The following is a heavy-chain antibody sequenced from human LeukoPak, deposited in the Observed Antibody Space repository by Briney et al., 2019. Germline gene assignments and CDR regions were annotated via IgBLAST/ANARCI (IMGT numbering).Heavy chain of an antibody. CDR3: ARGLARGWVDY. V-gene: IGHV4-34*01. J-gene: IGHJ4*02. D-gene: IGHD6-19*01. CDR1: GGSFTADH. CDR2: VHHSGTT. Sequence: SETLSLTCAVYGGSFTADHWTWIRQPPGKGLEWIGEVHHSGTTNYKPSLKGRVTISLDTSKNHFSLTLTSVTAADTAVYYCARGLARGWVDYWGQGTLVTVSP.